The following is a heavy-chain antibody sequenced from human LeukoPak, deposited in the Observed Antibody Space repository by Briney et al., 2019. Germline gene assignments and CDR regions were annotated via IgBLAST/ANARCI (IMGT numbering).Heavy chain of an antibody. D-gene: IGHD3-9*01. CDR1: GFTFSSYW. J-gene: IGHJ4*02. CDR2: IKQDGSEK. Sequence: PGGSLRLSCEASGFTFSSYWMSWVRQAPGKGLEWVANIKQDGSEKKYLDAVKGRFTISRDNAKNSMYLQMNSLRAEDTAVYYCARDEIYYDILTGYRHFDYWGQGTLVTVLS. V-gene: IGHV3-7*01. CDR3: ARDEIYYDILTGYRHFDY.